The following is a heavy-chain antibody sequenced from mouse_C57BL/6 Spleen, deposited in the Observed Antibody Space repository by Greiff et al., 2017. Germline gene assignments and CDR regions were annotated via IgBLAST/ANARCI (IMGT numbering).Heavy chain of an antibody. D-gene: IGHD2-3*01. CDR3: ARGGYYAFAY. CDR2: IHPSDSAT. V-gene: IGHV1-74*01. Sequence: QVQLQQPGAELVQPSPSVTVSCTASGYTFTSYWMHWVKQCPGQGLEWLGRIHPSDSATNYNEMFKGKASLTEDKSASTAYMQLSSLTAEDAAVYYCARGGYYAFAYWGQGTLVTVSA. CDR1: GYTFTSYW. J-gene: IGHJ3*01.